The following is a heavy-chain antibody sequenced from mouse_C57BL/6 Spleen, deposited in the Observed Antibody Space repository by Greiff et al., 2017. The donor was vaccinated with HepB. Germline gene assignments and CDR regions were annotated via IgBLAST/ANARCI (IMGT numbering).Heavy chain of an antibody. CDR3: ARLGIYYGNYGYFDV. CDR1: GFTFSSYG. Sequence: EVKLVESGGDLVKPGGSLKLSCAASGFTFSSYGMSWVRQTPDKRLEWVATISSGGSYTYYPDSVKGRFTISRDNAKNTLYLQMSSLKSEDTAMYYCARLGIYYGNYGYFDVWGTGTTVTVSS. D-gene: IGHD2-1*01. CDR2: ISSGGSYT. J-gene: IGHJ1*03. V-gene: IGHV5-6*02.